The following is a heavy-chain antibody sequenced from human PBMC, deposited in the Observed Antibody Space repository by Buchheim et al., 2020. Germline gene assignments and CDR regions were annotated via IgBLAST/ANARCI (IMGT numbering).Heavy chain of an antibody. V-gene: IGHV1-2*04. CDR2: INPNSGGT. CDR3: ARGQRYSSSSGRHYYMDV. J-gene: IGHJ6*03. Sequence: QVQLVQSGAEVKKPGASVKVSCKASGYTFTGYYMHWVRQAPGPGLEWMGWINPNSGGTNYAQKFQGWVTLTRDPSITTAAMELSRLRSDDTAVYYWARGQRYSSSSGRHYYMDVWGKGTT. CDR1: GYTFTGYY. D-gene: IGHD6-6*01.